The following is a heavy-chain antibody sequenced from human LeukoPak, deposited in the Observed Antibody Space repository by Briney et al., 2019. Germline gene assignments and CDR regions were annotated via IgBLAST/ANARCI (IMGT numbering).Heavy chain of an antibody. V-gene: IGHV1-69*13. CDR1: GGTFSNYA. CDR3: ERGPMGVVIDMFAFDL. J-gene: IGHJ3*01. D-gene: IGHD2-21*01. CDR2: IIPIFGTA. Sequence: SVKVSCKASGGTFSNYAISWVRQAPGQGLEWMGGIIPIFGTANYAQKFQGRVTITAEESTSTAYMEVSSLRSEDTAVYYCERGPMGVVIDMFAFDLWGQGTMVTVSS.